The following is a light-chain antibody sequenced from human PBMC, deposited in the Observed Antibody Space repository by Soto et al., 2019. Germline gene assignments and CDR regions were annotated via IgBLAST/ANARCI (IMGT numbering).Light chain of an antibody. CDR2: RAS. CDR1: QSLGGN. V-gene: IGKV3-15*01. CDR3: QQYSNWPPWT. Sequence: EIVMTQSPATLAVSPGDTATLSCRASQSLGGNLAWYQQKPGQAPGLLIFRASSRATGVPARFSASGSGTEFTLTISGLQSEDFAVYSCQQYSNWPPWTFGPGTKVDIK. J-gene: IGKJ1*01.